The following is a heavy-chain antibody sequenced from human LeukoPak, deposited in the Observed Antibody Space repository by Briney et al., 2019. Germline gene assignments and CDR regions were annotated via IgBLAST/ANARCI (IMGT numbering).Heavy chain of an antibody. CDR3: ARFSYSGTYPGGY. V-gene: IGHV4-59*02. Sequence: SETLSLTCTVSGGSVSSYYWSWIRQPPGKGLEWIGYIYYGGSTYSNPSPKGRGAISLDTSKNQFSLKLNSVTAADTAVYYCARFSYSGTYPGGYWGQGTLVTVSS. CDR1: GGSVSSYY. J-gene: IGHJ4*02. CDR2: IYYGGST. D-gene: IGHD1-26*01.